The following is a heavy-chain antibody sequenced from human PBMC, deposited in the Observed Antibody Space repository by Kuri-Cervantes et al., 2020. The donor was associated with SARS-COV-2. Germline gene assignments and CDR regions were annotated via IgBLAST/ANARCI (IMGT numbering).Heavy chain of an antibody. J-gene: IGHJ4*02. CDR3: ARVQATTVIADF. Sequence: SGPTLVKPTQTLTLTCIFSGFSLNTSGMCVSWIRQPPGKALEWLARIDWDDDKYYSTSLRTRLTISKDTSKNQVVPTMTNVDPVDTATYYCARVQATTVIADFWGQGTLVTVSS. CDR1: GFSLNTSGMC. V-gene: IGHV2-70*11. D-gene: IGHD4-11*01. CDR2: IDWDDDK.